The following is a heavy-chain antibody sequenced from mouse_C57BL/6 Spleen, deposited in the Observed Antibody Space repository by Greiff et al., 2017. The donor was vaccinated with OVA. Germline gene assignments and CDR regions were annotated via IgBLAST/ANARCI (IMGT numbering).Heavy chain of an antibody. CDR2: INPGSGGT. V-gene: IGHV1-54*01. Sequence: QVQLKESGAELVRPGTSVKVSCKASGYAFTNYLIEWVKQRPGQGLEWIGVINPGSGGTNYNEKFKGKATLTADKSSSTAYMQLSSLTSEDSAVYFCARKEGGFDYWGQGTTLTVSS. CDR3: ARKEGGFDY. CDR1: GYAFTNYL. J-gene: IGHJ2*01.